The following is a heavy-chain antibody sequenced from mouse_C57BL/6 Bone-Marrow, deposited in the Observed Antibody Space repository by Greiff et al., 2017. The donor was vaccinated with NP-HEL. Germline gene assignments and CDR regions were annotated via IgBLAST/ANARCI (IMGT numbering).Heavy chain of an antibody. Sequence: QVQLKQSGAELVKPGASVKISCKASGYAFSSYWMNWVKQRPGKGLEWIGQIYPGDGDTNYNGKFKGKATLTADKSSSTAYMQLSSLTSEDSAVYFCARTLYYYGSSPYYYAMDYWGQGTSVTVSS. CDR1: GYAFSSYW. J-gene: IGHJ4*01. CDR2: IYPGDGDT. CDR3: ARTLYYYGSSPYYYAMDY. D-gene: IGHD1-1*01. V-gene: IGHV1-80*01.